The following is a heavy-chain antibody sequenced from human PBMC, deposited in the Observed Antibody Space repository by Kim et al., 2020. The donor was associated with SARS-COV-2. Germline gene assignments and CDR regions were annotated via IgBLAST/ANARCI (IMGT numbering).Heavy chain of an antibody. J-gene: IGHJ6*02. CDR2: INPSGGST. D-gene: IGHD3-9*01. CDR3: ARVVIEDYDILTGYHNWDGMDVMSMDV. CDR1: GYTFTSYY. Sequence: ASVKVSCKASGYTFTSYYMHWVRQAPGQGLEWMGIINPSGGSTSYAQKFQGRVTMTRDTSTSTVYMELSSLRSEDTAVYYCARVVIEDYDILTGYHNWDGMDVMSMDVWGQGTTVTVSS. V-gene: IGHV1-46*01.